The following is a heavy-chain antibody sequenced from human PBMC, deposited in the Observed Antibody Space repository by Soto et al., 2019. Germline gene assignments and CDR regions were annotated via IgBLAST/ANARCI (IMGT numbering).Heavy chain of an antibody. CDR1: GYTFTSYG. Sequence: ASVKVSCKASGYTFTSYGISGVRQAPGQGLEWMGWISAYNGNTNYAQKLQGRVTMTTDTSTSTAYMELRSLRSDDTAVYYCARSVYYDSSGYYYVVNAFDIWGQGTMVTVSS. J-gene: IGHJ3*02. CDR2: ISAYNGNT. CDR3: ARSVYYDSSGYYYVVNAFDI. V-gene: IGHV1-18*04. D-gene: IGHD3-22*01.